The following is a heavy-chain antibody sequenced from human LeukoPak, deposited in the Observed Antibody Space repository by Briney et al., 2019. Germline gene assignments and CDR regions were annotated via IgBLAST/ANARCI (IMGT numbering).Heavy chain of an antibody. J-gene: IGHJ4*02. CDR1: GFTFSSYA. D-gene: IGHD6-6*01. CDR2: ISYDGSNK. V-gene: IGHV3-30-3*01. CDR3: ARGREDSSSSGCY. Sequence: GGSLRLSCAASGFTFSSYAMHGVSQAPGKGLVGVAVISYDGSNKFYADSVKGRFTISRDNSKNTLYLQMTSLRAEDTAVYYCARGREDSSSSGCYWGQGTLVTVS.